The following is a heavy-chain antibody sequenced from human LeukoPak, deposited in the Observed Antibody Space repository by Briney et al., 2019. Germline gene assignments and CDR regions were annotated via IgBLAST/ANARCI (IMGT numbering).Heavy chain of an antibody. V-gene: IGHV4-34*01. CDR2: INHSGRN. D-gene: IGHD2-15*01. CDR1: GRSFSGAY. CDR3: ARGVYCSGGSCYIPFDY. J-gene: IGHJ4*02. Sequence: PSETLSLTCAVYGRSFSGAYWSCIRQPPGKGLEWIGEINHSGRNNYHPSLKSRVTISVDTSKNQFSLKLSSVTAADTAVYYCARGVYCSGGSCYIPFDYWGQGTLVTVSS.